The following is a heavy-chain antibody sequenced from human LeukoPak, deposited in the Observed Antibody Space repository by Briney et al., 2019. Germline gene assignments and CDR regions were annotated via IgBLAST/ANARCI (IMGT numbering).Heavy chain of an antibody. CDR1: GFTFSNFW. V-gene: IGHV3-7*05. J-gene: IGHJ4*02. D-gene: IGHD7-27*01. CDR3: AREREDWGLAFDY. CDR2: IKEDGSEK. Sequence: GGSLRLSCAASGFTFSNFWMHWVRQAPGKGLEWVADIKEDGSEKYYADSVKGRSTIPRDNSKNTLYLQMNNLRAEDTAVYYCAREREDWGLAFDYWGQGTLVTVSS.